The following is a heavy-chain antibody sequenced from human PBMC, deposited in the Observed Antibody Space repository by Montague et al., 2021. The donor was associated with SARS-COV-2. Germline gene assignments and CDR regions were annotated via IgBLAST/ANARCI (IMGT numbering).Heavy chain of an antibody. Sequence: SETLSLTCTVSIRTSTYNWAWIRQPPRKRLEWLGCIYPSWKMFYNSSLKSRVTMSIDTSENQFSLNLHSVTAADTAVDYCARHSGGSEVSGLDYWGQGTLVTVSS. J-gene: IGHJ4*02. CDR3: ARHSGGSEVSGLDY. D-gene: IGHD3-10*01. CDR1: IRTSTYN. V-gene: IGHV4-39*01. CDR2: IYPSWKM.